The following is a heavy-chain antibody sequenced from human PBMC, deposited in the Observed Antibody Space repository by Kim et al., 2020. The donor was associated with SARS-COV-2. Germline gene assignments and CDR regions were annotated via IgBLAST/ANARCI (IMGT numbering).Heavy chain of an antibody. CDR2: IVVGSGNT. CDR1: GFTFTSSA. D-gene: IGHD1-26*01. V-gene: IGHV1-58*01. Sequence: SVKVSCKASGFTFTSSAVQWVRQARGQRLEWIGWIVVGSGNTNYAQKFQERVTITRDMSTSTAYMELSSLRSEDTAVYYCAGGSYYYYGMDVWGQGTTVTVSS. J-gene: IGHJ6*02. CDR3: AGGSYYYYGMDV.